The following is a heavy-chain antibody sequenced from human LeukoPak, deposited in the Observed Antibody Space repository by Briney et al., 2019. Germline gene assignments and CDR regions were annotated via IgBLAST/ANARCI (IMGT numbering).Heavy chain of an antibody. CDR3: ATMEPTLNDY. D-gene: IGHD1-26*01. Sequence: SETLSLTCTVSGGSISSSSYYWGWIRQPPGKGLEWIGSIYYSGSTYYNPSLKSRVTISVDASKNQFSLRLSSVTAADTAVYYCATMEPTLNDYWGQGTPVTVSS. J-gene: IGHJ4*02. CDR1: GGSISSSSYY. CDR2: IYYSGST. V-gene: IGHV4-39*01.